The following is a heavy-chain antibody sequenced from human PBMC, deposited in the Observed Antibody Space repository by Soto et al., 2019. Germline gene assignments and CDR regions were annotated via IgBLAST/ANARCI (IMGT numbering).Heavy chain of an antibody. CDR3: ARDRVGWLDV. V-gene: IGHV1-8*01. CDR1: GYTFASDE. D-gene: IGHD1-26*01. CDR2: MNPNSGNT. J-gene: IGHJ6*02. Sequence: QVQLVQSGAEVKKPGASVKVSCKASGYTFASDEINWVRQATGQGLEWMGWMNPNSGNTGYAQKFQGRVTMTRNTSISTAYLELSSLRSEDTAMYYCARDRVGWLDVWGQGTTVTVSS.